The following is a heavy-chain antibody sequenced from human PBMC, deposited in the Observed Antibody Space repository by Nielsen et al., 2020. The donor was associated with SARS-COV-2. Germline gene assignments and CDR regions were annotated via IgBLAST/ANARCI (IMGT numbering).Heavy chain of an antibody. V-gene: IGHV3-49*04. CDR3: TRDGVRGFGELLEPFDY. D-gene: IGHD3-10*01. Sequence: GESLKISCTASGFTFGDYAMSWVRQDPGKGLEWVGFIRSKAYGGTTEYAASVKGRFTISRDDSKSIAYLQMNSLKTEDTAVYYCTRDGVRGFGELLEPFDYWGQGTLVTVSS. J-gene: IGHJ4*02. CDR2: IRSKAYGGTT. CDR1: GFTFGDYA.